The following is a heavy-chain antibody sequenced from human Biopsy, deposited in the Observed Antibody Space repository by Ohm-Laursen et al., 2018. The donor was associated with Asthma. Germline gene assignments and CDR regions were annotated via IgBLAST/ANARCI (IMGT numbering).Heavy chain of an antibody. CDR2: IMTVFGKT. D-gene: IGHD6-19*01. Sequence: SSVKVSCKVPGGTFSNFAISWVRQAPGQGLEWLGGIMTVFGKTNYAQKLQGRVTITADESTSTAYMEVTSLRSEDTAIYYCARCQVGYSSGWSLLLKKIYYSGMDVWGQGTAVTVSS. V-gene: IGHV1-69*01. CDR1: GGTFSNFA. J-gene: IGHJ6*02. CDR3: ARCQVGYSSGWSLLLKKIYYSGMDV.